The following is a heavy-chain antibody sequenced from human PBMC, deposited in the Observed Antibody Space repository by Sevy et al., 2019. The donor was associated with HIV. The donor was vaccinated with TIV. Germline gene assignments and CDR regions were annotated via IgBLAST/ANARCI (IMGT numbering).Heavy chain of an antibody. CDR3: ARGEGVWGRLRYKYYFDY. Sequence: SETLSLTFAVYGGSFSGYYWSWIRQPPGKGLEWIGEINHSGSTNYNPSLKSRVTISVDTSKNQFSLKLRSVTAADTAVYYCARGEGVWGRLRYKYYFDYWGQGTLVTVSS. V-gene: IGHV4-34*01. CDR2: INHSGST. D-gene: IGHD3-16*01. J-gene: IGHJ4*02. CDR1: GGSFSGYY.